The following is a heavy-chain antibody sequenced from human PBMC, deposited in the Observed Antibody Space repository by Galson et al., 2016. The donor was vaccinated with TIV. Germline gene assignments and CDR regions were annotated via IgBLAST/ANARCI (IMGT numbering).Heavy chain of an antibody. Sequence: SLRLSCAASGFTFSSHAMDWVRQAPGKGLEWVSAISGSGDDTYYAGSVKGRFTFSRDNSKNTLYLQMNNLRVDDTAVFYCAKDFSYSSVSGYYYYYMDVWGKGTTVTVSS. CDR2: ISGSGDDT. CDR3: AKDFSYSSVSGYYYYYMDV. CDR1: GFTFSSHA. V-gene: IGHV3-23*01. J-gene: IGHJ6*03. D-gene: IGHD3-22*01.